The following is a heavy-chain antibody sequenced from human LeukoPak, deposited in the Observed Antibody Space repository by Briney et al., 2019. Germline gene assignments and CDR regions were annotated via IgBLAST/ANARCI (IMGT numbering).Heavy chain of an antibody. D-gene: IGHD2-15*01. CDR3: ARVHCSGGSCYPPYYYGMDV. CDR1: GYTFTGYY. V-gene: IGHV1-2*02. CDR2: INPNSGGT. Sequence: GSSVKVSCKASGYTFTGYYMHWVRQAPGQGLEWMGWINPNSGGTNYAQKFQGRFTMTRDTSISTAYMELSRLRSDDTAVYYCARVHCSGGSCYPPYYYGMDVWGQGTTVTVSS. J-gene: IGHJ6*02.